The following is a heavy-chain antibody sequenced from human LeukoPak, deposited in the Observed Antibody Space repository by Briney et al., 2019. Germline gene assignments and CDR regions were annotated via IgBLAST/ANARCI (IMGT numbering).Heavy chain of an antibody. CDR2: IYPGDSDT. Sequence: GESLKISCKGSGYSFTTYWIAWVRQMPGKGLEWIWIIYPGDSDTRYSPSIQGQVTISADKSISTAYLQWSSLKASDTAMYYCARHPPGESMAMFDYWGQGTLVTVSS. CDR3: ARHPPGESMAMFDY. CDR1: GYSFTTYW. V-gene: IGHV5-51*01. D-gene: IGHD2/OR15-2a*01. J-gene: IGHJ4*02.